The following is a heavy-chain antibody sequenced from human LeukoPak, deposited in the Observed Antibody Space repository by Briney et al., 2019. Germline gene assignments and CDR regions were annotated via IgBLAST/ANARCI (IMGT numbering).Heavy chain of an antibody. CDR3: ARDLTVTTRHWYFDL. CDR2: IYYSGST. CDR1: GGSISSGDYY. V-gene: IGHV4-30-4*01. J-gene: IGHJ2*01. Sequence: SETLSLTCTVSGGSISSGDYYWSWIRQPPGKGLEWIGYIYYSGSTYYDPSLKSRVTISVDTSKNQFSLKLSSVTAADTAVYYCARDLTVTTRHWYFDLWGRGTLVTVSS. D-gene: IGHD4-17*01.